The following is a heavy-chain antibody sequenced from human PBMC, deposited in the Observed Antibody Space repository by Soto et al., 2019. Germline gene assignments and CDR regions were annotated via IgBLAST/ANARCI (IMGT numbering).Heavy chain of an antibody. J-gene: IGHJ4*02. CDR2: IYYSGST. D-gene: IGHD4-17*01. CDR3: ARGDYGAKTSFDF. CDR1: GGSISSGDYC. V-gene: IGHV4-30-4*01. Sequence: KTSETLSLTCTVSGGSISSGDYCWSWIRQSPGKGLEWIAYIYYSGSTYYNPSLRSRVIISVDTSKNQFSLKLSSVTAADTAVYYCARGDYGAKTSFDFWGQGSLVTVSS.